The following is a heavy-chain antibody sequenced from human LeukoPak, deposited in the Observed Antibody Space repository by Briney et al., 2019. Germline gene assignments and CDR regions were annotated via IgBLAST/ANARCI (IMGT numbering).Heavy chain of an antibody. CDR3: AKGWDLRVFDY. CDR1: GFTFTKFA. J-gene: IGHJ4*02. Sequence: PGGSLRVSCEASGFTFTKFAMSWVRQAPGKGPEWVSGIGSSGATIFYADSVKGRFTISRDNSKNTVYLEMNNLRAEDTAVYYCAKGWDLRVFDYWGQGTLVSVSS. V-gene: IGHV3-23*01. CDR2: IGSSGATI. D-gene: IGHD1-26*01.